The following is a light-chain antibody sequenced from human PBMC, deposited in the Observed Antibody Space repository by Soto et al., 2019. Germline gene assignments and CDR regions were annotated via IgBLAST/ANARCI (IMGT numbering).Light chain of an antibody. CDR3: SSYTSSTTYV. J-gene: IGLJ1*01. CDR1: SSDVGGYKY. V-gene: IGLV2-14*01. CDR2: DVS. Sequence: QSVLTQPASVSGSPGQSITISCTGTSSDVGGYKYVSWYQHHPGKGPKLMLYDVSNRPSGVSNRFSGSKSGNTASLTISGLQADDEADYYCSSYTSSTTYVFGTGTKVTVL.